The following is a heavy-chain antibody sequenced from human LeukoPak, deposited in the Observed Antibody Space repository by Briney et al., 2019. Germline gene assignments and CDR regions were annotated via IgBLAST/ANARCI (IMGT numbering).Heavy chain of an antibody. CDR3: ATMGRLDYDDYFDN. V-gene: IGHV1-24*01. D-gene: IGHD4-17*01. CDR1: GYTLTELS. J-gene: IGHJ4*02. Sequence: GASVKVSCKVSGYTLTELSMHWVRQAPGKGLEWMGGFDPEDSETVYAQKFQGRVTMTEDTFKDTAYMELSSLRSEDTAVYYCATMGRLDYDDYFDNWGQGTLVTVSS. CDR2: FDPEDSET.